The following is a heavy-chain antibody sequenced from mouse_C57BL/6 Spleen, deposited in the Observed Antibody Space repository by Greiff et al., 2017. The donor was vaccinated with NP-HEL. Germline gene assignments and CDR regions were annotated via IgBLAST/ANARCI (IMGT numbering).Heavy chain of an antibody. V-gene: IGHV1-69*01. CDR3: ARRGSGV. J-gene: IGHJ1*03. Sequence: VKLQESGAELVMPGASVKLSCKASGYTFTSYWMHWVKQRPGQGLEWIGEIDPSDSYTNYNQKFKGKSTLTVDKSSSTAYMQLSSLTSEDSAVYYCARRGSGVWGTGTTVTVSS. CDR1: GYTFTSYW. CDR2: IDPSDSYT.